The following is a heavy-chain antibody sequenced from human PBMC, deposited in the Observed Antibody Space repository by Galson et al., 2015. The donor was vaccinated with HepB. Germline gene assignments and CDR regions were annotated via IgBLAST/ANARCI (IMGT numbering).Heavy chain of an antibody. Sequence: SVKVSCKASGYTFTSYAMHWVRQAPGQRLEWMGWINAGNGNTKYSQKFQGRVTITRDTSASTAYMELSSLRSEDTAVYYCARDRRGATVFDYWGQGTLVTVSS. V-gene: IGHV1-3*01. D-gene: IGHD1-26*01. J-gene: IGHJ4*02. CDR1: GYTFTSYA. CDR2: INAGNGNT. CDR3: ARDRRGATVFDY.